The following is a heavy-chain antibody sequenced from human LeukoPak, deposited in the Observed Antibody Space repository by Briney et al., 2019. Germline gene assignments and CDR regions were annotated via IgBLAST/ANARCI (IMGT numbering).Heavy chain of an antibody. Sequence: GGSLRISCAASGFTFSSYSMNWVRQAPGKGLEWVSSISSSSSYIYYADSVKGRFTISRDNAKNSLYLQMNSLRAEDTAVYYCASGPYFDWLLSYYYYGMDVWGQGTTVTVSS. CDR3: ASGPYFDWLLSYYYYGMDV. CDR1: GFTFSSYS. J-gene: IGHJ6*02. V-gene: IGHV3-21*01. D-gene: IGHD3-9*01. CDR2: ISSSSSYI.